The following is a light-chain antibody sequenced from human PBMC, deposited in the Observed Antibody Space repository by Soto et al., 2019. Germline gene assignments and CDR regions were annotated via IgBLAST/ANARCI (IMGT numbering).Light chain of an antibody. CDR3: QQYNNWPHT. CDR1: QSVSSSY. CDR2: GAS. V-gene: IGKV3-20*01. J-gene: IGKJ2*01. Sequence: EIVLTQSPGTLSLSPGERATLSCRASQSVSSSYLAWYQQKPGQAPRLLIYGASSRATGIPDRFSGSGSGTDFTLTISSLQSEDFGVYYCQQYNNWPHTFGQGTKVDIK.